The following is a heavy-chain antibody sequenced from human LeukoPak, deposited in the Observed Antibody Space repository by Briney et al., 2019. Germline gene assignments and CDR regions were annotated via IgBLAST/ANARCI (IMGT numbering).Heavy chain of an antibody. CDR1: GFTFSSYA. D-gene: IGHD3-10*01. Sequence: GGSLRLSSSASGFTFSSYAMSWVRQATGKGLEWVSAISGSGGSTNYADSVKGRFPVSRDNSKNSVYLQMNSLRAEDTAVYYCAATPMVRGVMPYWGEGTLVTVSS. CDR3: AATPMVRGVMPY. CDR2: ISGSGGST. J-gene: IGHJ4*02. V-gene: IGHV3-23*01.